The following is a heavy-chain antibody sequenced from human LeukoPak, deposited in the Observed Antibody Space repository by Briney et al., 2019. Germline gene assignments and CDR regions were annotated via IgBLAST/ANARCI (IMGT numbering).Heavy chain of an antibody. CDR2: VHYTGKT. Sequence: SETLSLTCTVSGDSISSSYWSWIRQPPGKRLEWVGYVHYTGKTNYNPSLNNRATISVDMSKNQFSLTLTSVTVADTAMYYCARGYYDXSDSXNPFDSWGQGTLVTVSA. V-gene: IGHV4-59*01. CDR3: ARGYYDXSDSXNPFDS. D-gene: IGHD3-22*01. CDR1: GDSISSSY. J-gene: IGHJ4*02.